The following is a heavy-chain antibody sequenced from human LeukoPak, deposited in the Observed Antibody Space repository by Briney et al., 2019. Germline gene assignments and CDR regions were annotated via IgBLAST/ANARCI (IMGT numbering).Heavy chain of an antibody. CDR1: GYTFTGYY. Sequence: GASVKVSCKASGYTFTGYYMHWVRQAPGQGLEWMGWINPNSGGTNYAQKFRGRVALTRDTSTSTAYMDLTGLTLDDTAMYYCAKDGSRGITRPDYWGQGTLVTVSS. V-gene: IGHV1-2*02. CDR3: AKDGSRGITRPDY. J-gene: IGHJ4*02. D-gene: IGHD3-3*01. CDR2: INPNSGGT.